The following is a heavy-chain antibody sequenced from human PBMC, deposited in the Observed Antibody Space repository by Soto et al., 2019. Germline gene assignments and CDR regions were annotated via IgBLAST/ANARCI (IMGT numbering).Heavy chain of an antibody. CDR2: ISYDGSNK. CDR3: AKDLQDTAMGGNYYYYYGMDV. D-gene: IGHD5-18*01. J-gene: IGHJ6*02. V-gene: IGHV3-30*18. Sequence: QVQLVESGGGVVQPGRSLRLSCAASGFTFSSYGMHWVRQAPGKGLEWVAVISYDGSNKYYADSVKGRFTISRDNSKNTLYLQMNSLRAEDTAVYYCAKDLQDTAMGGNYYYYYGMDVWGQGTTVTVSS. CDR1: GFTFSSYG.